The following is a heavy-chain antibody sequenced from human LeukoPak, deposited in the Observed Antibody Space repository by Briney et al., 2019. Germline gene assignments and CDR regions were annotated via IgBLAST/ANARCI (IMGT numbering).Heavy chain of an antibody. CDR2: ISGTGSST. D-gene: IGHD2-2*02. V-gene: IGHV3-23*01. Sequence: GGSLRLSCAASGFTFSSYWMHWVRQAPGKGLEWVSTISGTGSSTYYADSAKGRFTISRDNSKDTLFLQLNSLTAADTAMCFCAKASVAIPQYCNSWGQGTLVTVSS. J-gene: IGHJ5*02. CDR1: GFTFSSYW. CDR3: AKASVAIPQYCNS.